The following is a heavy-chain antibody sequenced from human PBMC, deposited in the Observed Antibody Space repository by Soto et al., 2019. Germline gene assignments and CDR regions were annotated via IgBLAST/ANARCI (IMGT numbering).Heavy chain of an antibody. CDR3: AKVQGVATSKSDFDY. D-gene: IGHD5-12*01. CDR1: GLTFRSHA. V-gene: IGHV3-23*01. J-gene: IGHJ4*02. CDR2: ISGGGYTA. Sequence: EVQLLESGGGLVQPGGSLRLSCVVSGLTFRSHAMYWVRQAPGQGLEWVAGISGGGYTAYYPDSVRGRFTMSRDNSKNTVYLQIDNLRADDTAVDYCAKVQGVATSKSDFDYWGQGTLVTVSS.